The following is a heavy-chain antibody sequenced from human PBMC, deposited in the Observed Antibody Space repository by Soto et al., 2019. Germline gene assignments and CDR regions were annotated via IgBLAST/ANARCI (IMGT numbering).Heavy chain of an antibody. D-gene: IGHD6-6*01. Sequence: ASVKVSCKASGYTFTSYYMHWVRQAPGQGLEWMGIINPSGGSTSYAQKFQGRVAMTRDTSTSTVYMELSSLRSEDTAVYYCARAASAYSSYDNWFDPWGQGTLVTVSS. CDR3: ARAASAYSSYDNWFDP. CDR2: INPSGGST. J-gene: IGHJ5*02. CDR1: GYTFTSYY. V-gene: IGHV1-46*01.